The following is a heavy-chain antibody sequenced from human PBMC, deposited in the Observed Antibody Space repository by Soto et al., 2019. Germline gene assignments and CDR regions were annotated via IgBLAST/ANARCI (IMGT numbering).Heavy chain of an antibody. J-gene: IGHJ6*02. CDR2: ISSSAGTI. CDR3: ARAPYFGSGTYYYYALDV. V-gene: IGHV3-11*01. CDR1: GLTFSDHY. Sequence: QVQLVESGGGLVKPGGSLRLSCAASGLTFSDHYMTWIRQAPGKGLEWISYISSSAGTIYYADAVKGRFTISRDNAKNTLDRQRTNLRAEDTAGYDGARAPYFGSGTYYYYALDVWGQGTTVTGSS. D-gene: IGHD3-10*01.